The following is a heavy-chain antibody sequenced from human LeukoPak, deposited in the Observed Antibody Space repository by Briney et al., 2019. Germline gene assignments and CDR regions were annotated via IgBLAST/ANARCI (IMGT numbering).Heavy chain of an antibody. CDR3: ARNLYDILTGYSHFDY. D-gene: IGHD3-9*01. CDR2: ISAYNGNT. V-gene: IGHV1-18*01. Sequence: GASVKVSCKASGYTFTSYGISWVRQAPGQGLEWMGWISAYNGNTNYAQRLQGRVTMTTDTSTSTAYMELRSLRSDDTAVYYCARNLYDILTGYSHFDYWGQGTLVTVSS. J-gene: IGHJ4*02. CDR1: GYTFTSYG.